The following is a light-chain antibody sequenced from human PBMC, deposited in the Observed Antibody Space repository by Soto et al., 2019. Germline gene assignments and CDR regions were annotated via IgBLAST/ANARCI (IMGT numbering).Light chain of an antibody. CDR1: SSDVGGYNY. CDR3: SSYTSSSIPYV. J-gene: IGLJ1*01. Sequence: QSALTQPASVSGSPGQSITISCTGTSSDVGGYNYVSWYQQHPGKAPKLMIYDDSNRPSGVSNRFSGSKSGNTASLTISGLQAEDEADYYCSSYTSSSIPYVFGTGTKVTVL. CDR2: DDS. V-gene: IGLV2-14*01.